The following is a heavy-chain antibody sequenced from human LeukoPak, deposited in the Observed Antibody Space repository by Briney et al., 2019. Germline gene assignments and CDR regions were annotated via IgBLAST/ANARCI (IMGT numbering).Heavy chain of an antibody. CDR1: GGSISSGGYY. Sequence: PSETLSLTCTVSGGSISSGGYYWSWLRQHPGKGLEWIGYIYYSGSTYYNPSLKSPVTISVDTSKNQFSLKLSSVTAADTAVYYCARGDGYNLDYWGQGTLVTVSS. CDR3: ARGDGYNLDY. CDR2: IYYSGST. J-gene: IGHJ4*02. V-gene: IGHV4-31*01. D-gene: IGHD5-12*01.